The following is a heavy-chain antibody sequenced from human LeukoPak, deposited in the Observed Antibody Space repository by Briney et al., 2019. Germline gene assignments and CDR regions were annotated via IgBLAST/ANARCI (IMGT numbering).Heavy chain of an antibody. CDR3: AVTQRGIQLWSFDY. CDR1: GYTFTSYG. CDR2: ISAYNGNT. V-gene: IGHV1-18*01. D-gene: IGHD5-18*01. Sequence: ASVKVSCKASGYTFTSYGISWVRQAPGQGLEWMGWISAYNGNTNYAQKLQGRVTMTTDTSTSTAYMELRSLRSDDTAVYYCAVTQRGIQLWSFDYWGQGTLVTVSS. J-gene: IGHJ4*02.